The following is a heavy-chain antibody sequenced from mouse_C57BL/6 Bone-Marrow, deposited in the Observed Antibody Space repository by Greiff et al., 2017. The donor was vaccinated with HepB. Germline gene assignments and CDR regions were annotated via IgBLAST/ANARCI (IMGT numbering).Heavy chain of an antibody. CDR2: IDPSDSYT. V-gene: IGHV1-59*01. CDR3: AGGGNY. CDR1: GYTFTSYW. J-gene: IGHJ2*01. Sequence: VQLQQPGAELVRPGTSVKLSCKASGYTFTSYWMHWVKQRPGQGLEWIGVIDPSDSYTNYNQKFKGKATLTVDTSSSTAYMQLSSLTSEDSAVYYCAGGGNYWGQGTTLTVSS.